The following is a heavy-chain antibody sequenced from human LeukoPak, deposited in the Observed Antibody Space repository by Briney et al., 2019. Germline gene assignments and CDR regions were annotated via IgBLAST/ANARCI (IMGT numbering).Heavy chain of an antibody. D-gene: IGHD5-24*01. CDR2: IKQDGSEK. CDR1: GFTFSTYW. Sequence: GGSLRLSCGASGFTFSTYWMSWVRQAPGKGLEWVANIKQDGSEKNYVDSVKGRFTIPRDNAKNSLYLQMNSLRAEDTAVYYCARDRVATMYNYFDYWGQGTLVTVSS. J-gene: IGHJ4*02. CDR3: ARDRVATMYNYFDY. V-gene: IGHV3-7*01.